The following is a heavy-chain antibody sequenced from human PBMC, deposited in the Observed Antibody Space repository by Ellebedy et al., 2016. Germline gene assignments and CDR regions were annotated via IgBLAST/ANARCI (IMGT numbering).Heavy chain of an antibody. J-gene: IGHJ4*02. D-gene: IGHD1-26*01. CDR1: GYTFTSYG. CDR3: ARDNYSLGARRPFDY. CDR2: ISAYNGNT. Sequence: ASVKVSCXASGYTFTSYGISWVRQAPGQGLEWMGWISAYNGNTNYAQKLQGRVTMTTDTSTSTAYMELRSLRSDDTAVYYCARDNYSLGARRPFDYWGQGTLVTVSS. V-gene: IGHV1-18*01.